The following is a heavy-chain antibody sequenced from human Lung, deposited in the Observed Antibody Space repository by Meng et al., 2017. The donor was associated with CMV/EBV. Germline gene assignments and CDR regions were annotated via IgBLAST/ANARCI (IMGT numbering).Heavy chain of an antibody. CDR1: GFTFSSYS. CDR2: ISSSSSYI. CDR3: ARAPRDSSGYYYPDY. V-gene: IGHV3-21*01. Sequence: GGSLRLXXAASGFTFSSYSMNWVRQAPGKGLEWVSSISSSSSYIYDADSVKGRFTISRDNAKNSLYLQMNSLRAEDTAVYYCARAPRDSSGYYYPDYWGQGXLVTVSS. D-gene: IGHD3-22*01. J-gene: IGHJ4*01.